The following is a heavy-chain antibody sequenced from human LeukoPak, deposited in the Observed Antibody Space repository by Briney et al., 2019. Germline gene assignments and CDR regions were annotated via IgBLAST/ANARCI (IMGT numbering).Heavy chain of an antibody. CDR3: ARDWYSSSSPAGYMDV. CDR1: GYTFTSYY. Sequence: ASVKVSCKASGYTFTSYYMHWVRQAPGQGLEWMGIINPSGGSTSYAQKFQGRVTMTRDTSTSTVYMELSSLRSEDTAVYYCARDWYSSSSPAGYMDVWGKGTTVTVSS. CDR2: INPSGGST. J-gene: IGHJ6*03. V-gene: IGHV1-46*01. D-gene: IGHD6-6*01.